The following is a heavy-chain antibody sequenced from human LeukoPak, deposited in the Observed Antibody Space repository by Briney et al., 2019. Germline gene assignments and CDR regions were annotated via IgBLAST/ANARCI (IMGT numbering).Heavy chain of an antibody. J-gene: IGHJ4*02. CDR1: GGSFSGYH. V-gene: IGHV4-34*01. CDR3: ARAANWGNEKETFYY. Sequence: TLSLTCAVSGGSFSGYHWSWIRKPPGKGLDWIGKIKPTCSNNYNPSLKSRVTISVDTSKNQLSLNLSSVTAAETAVYYCARAANWGNEKETFYYWGQGILV. CDR2: IKPTCSN. D-gene: IGHD7-27*01.